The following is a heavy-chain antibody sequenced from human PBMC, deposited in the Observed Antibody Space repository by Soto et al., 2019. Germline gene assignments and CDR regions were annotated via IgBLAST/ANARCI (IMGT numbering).Heavy chain of an antibody. Sequence: GGSLRLSCAASGFTFSDHYMDWVRQAPGKGLERVGRIRNKANSYTTEYAASVKGRFTISRDDSKNSLYLQMNSLKTEDTAAYYCARGGYCSSTSCHSDYYGMDVWGQGTTVTVSS. D-gene: IGHD2-2*01. CDR3: ARGGYCSSTSCHSDYYGMDV. CDR1: GFTFSDHY. J-gene: IGHJ6*02. CDR2: IRNKANSYTT. V-gene: IGHV3-72*01.